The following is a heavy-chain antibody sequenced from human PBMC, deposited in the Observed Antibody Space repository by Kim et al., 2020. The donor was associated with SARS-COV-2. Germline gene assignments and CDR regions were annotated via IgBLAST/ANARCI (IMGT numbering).Heavy chain of an antibody. Sequence: GGSLRLSCAASGFTFDDYAMHWVRQAPGKGLEWISLITGDADRTYYADSVKGRFTISRDNSKTSLYLQMNSLRTEDTALYYCAKDTRRSWNYGQINYWGQGILVTVSS. CDR1: GFTFDDYA. D-gene: IGHD1-7*01. CDR2: ITGDADRT. CDR3: AKDTRRSWNYGQINY. V-gene: IGHV3-43*02. J-gene: IGHJ4*02.